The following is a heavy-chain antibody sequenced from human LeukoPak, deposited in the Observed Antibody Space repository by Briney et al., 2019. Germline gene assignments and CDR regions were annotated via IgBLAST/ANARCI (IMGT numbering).Heavy chain of an antibody. D-gene: IGHD6-13*01. J-gene: IGHJ6*02. V-gene: IGHV3-11*01. Sequence: GGSLRLSCAASGFTFSDYYMSWIRQAPGKGLEWVSYISSSGSTIYYADSVKGRFTISRGNAKNSLYLQMNSLRAEDTAVYYCARDSSSWSSIWGMDVWGQGTTVTVSS. CDR2: ISSSGSTI. CDR1: GFTFSDYY. CDR3: ARDSSSWSSIWGMDV.